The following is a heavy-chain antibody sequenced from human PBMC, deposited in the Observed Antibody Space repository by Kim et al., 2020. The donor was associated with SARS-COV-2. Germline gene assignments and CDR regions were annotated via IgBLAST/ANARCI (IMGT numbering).Heavy chain of an antibody. D-gene: IGHD4-17*01. Sequence: ARKCQGRVTITADESTSTAYMALGSLRYEDTAVNYCARAGYGASGYFDYWGQGTLVTVSS. CDR3: ARAGYGASGYFDY. J-gene: IGHJ4*02. V-gene: IGHV1-69*01.